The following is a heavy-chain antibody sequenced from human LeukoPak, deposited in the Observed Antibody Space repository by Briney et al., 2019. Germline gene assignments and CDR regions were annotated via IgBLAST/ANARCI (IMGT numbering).Heavy chain of an antibody. CDR1: GGSISSSSYY. D-gene: IGHD2-2*02. Sequence: SETLSLTCTVSGGSISSSSYYWGWIRQPPGKGLEWIGSIYYSGSTYYNPSLKSRVTISVDTSKNQFSLKLSSVTAADTAVYYCAGPRETYCSSTSCYTDYYYYKDVWGKGTTVTVSS. V-gene: IGHV4-39*01. CDR3: AGPRETYCSSTSCYTDYYYYKDV. CDR2: IYYSGST. J-gene: IGHJ6*03.